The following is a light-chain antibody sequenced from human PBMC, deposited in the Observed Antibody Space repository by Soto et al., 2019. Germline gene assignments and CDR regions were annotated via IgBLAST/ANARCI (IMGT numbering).Light chain of an antibody. CDR2: AAS. Sequence: DIQMPQSPSSLSASVGDRVTITCRASQRISNSLNWYQQKPGKAPELLIYAASNLQSGVPSRFSGSGSGPDFTLTISSLQPEDFATYYCQQSYSSPQMYTFGQGTKLEIK. V-gene: IGKV1-39*01. J-gene: IGKJ2*01. CDR1: QRISNS. CDR3: QQSYSSPQMYT.